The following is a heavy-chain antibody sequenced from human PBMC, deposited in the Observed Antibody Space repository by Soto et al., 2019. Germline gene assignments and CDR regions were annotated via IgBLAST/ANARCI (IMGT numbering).Heavy chain of an antibody. D-gene: IGHD3-22*01. CDR2: VIPICGTA. Sequence: SVKVSCKASGGTFSSYAISLVRQAAGQWLEWMGGVIPICGTANCAQKVQGRVTITADESTSTAYMELSSLRSEDTAVYYCARVGSLVVVINGAVWFDPWRERTLVTVYS. V-gene: IGHV1-69*13. J-gene: IGHJ5*02. CDR1: GGTFSSYA. CDR3: ARVGSLVVVINGAVWFDP.